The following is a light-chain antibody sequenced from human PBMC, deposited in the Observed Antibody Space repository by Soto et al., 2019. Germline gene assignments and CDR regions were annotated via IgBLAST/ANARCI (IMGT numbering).Light chain of an antibody. V-gene: IGKV3-15*01. CDR2: DAS. J-gene: IGKJ5*01. CDR1: QSVSSSY. CDR3: QQYHNWPIT. Sequence: ETVLTQSPGTLSLSPGERATLSCRASQSVSSSYLAWYQQKPGQAPRILMYDASTRATGIPARFSGSGSGTEFTLTIRSLQSEDFAVYYCQQYHNWPITFGQGTRLEIK.